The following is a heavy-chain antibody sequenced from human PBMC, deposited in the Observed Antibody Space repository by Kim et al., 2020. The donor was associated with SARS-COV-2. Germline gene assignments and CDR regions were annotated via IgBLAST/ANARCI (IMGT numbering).Heavy chain of an antibody. CDR2: IIPIFGTA. CDR3: AIDILTGYFSVLSTSSNDDHYYYGMDV. D-gene: IGHD3-9*01. CDR1: GGTFSSYA. Sequence: SVKVSCKASGGTFSSYAISWVRQAPGQGLEWMGGIIPIFGTANYAQKFQGRVTITADESTSTAYMELSSLRSEDTAVYYCAIDILTGYFSVLSTSSNDDHYYYGMDVWGQGTTVTVSS. J-gene: IGHJ6*02. V-gene: IGHV1-69*13.